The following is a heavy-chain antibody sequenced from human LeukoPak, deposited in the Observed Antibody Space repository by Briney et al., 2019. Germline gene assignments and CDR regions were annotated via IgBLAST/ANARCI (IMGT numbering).Heavy chain of an antibody. J-gene: IGHJ5*02. CDR1: GYTFTGYC. V-gene: IGHV1-2*02. Sequence: ASVKVSCKASGYTFTGYCIHWVRQAPGQGLEWMGWINPNNGGTNYAQRYQDRVTMTRDTSISTAYMELSSLRFDDTAVYFCARDPRGYSGYENWLDPWGQGTLVTVSS. CDR2: INPNNGGT. CDR3: ARDPRGYSGYENWLDP. D-gene: IGHD5-12*01.